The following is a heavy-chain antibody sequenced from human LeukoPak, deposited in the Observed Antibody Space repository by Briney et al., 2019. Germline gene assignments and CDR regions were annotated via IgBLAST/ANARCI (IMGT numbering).Heavy chain of an antibody. CDR3: ARADNWNDGFWFDP. Sequence: ASVKVSCKASGYTFTSYDINWVRQATGQGLEWMGWMNPNSGNTGYAQKFQGRVTMTRNTSISTAYMELSSLRSEDTAVYYCARADNWNDGFWFDPWGQGTLVTVSS. J-gene: IGHJ5*02. V-gene: IGHV1-8*01. CDR1: GYTFTSYD. CDR2: MNPNSGNT. D-gene: IGHD1-1*01.